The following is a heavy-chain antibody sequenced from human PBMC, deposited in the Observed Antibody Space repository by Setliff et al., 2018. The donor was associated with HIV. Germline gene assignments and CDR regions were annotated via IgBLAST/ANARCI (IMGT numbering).Heavy chain of an antibody. CDR1: GGSMNNYY. CDR2: IYENDYT. V-gene: IGHV4-59*01. D-gene: IGHD3-10*01. J-gene: IGHJ4*02. CDR3: ARAQMHRGVVAWSLYYFDY. Sequence: PSETMSLTCIASGGSMNNYYWNWVRQTPGKGLEWIGYIYENDYTHYTVSLRSRVTISMDTSKNQFSLTLRSVTAADRAIYYCARAQMHRGVVAWSLYYFDYWGQGALVTVSS.